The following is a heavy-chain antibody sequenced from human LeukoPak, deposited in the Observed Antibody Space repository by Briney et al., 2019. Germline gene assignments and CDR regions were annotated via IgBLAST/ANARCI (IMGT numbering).Heavy chain of an antibody. J-gene: IGHJ4*02. V-gene: IGHV3-30*02. CDR2: IRHDGSNK. D-gene: IGHD2-2*01. CDR3: AKDPCSSTNCYEDY. Sequence: QSGGSLRLSCAASGFTFSSYGMHWVRQAPGKWLEWVAFIRHDGSNKYYADSVKGRFTISRDNSRDTLYLQMNSLRDEDTAVYYCAKDPCSSTNCYEDYWGQGTLVTVSS. CDR1: GFTFSSYG.